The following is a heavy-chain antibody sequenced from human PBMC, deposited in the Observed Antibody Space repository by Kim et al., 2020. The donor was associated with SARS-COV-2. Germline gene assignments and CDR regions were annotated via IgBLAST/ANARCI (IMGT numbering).Heavy chain of an antibody. CDR2: INHSGST. CDR3: ARGSSGSGRYYVGHNWFDP. V-gene: IGHV4-34*01. D-gene: IGHD3-10*01. Sequence: SETLSLTCAVYGGSFSGYYWSWIRQPPGKGLEWIGEINHSGSTNYNPSLKSRVTISVDTSKNQFSLKLSSVTAADTAVYYCARGSSGSGRYYVGHNWFDP. CDR1: GGSFSGYY. J-gene: IGHJ5*02.